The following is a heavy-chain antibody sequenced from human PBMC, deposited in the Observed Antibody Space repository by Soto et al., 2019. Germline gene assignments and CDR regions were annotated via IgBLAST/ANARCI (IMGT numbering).Heavy chain of an antibody. CDR1: GFTFSSYG. CDR2: ISYDGSNK. D-gene: IGHD3-10*01. Sequence: GGSLRLSCAASGFTFSSYGMHWVRQAPGKGLEWVAVISYDGSNKYYADSVKGRFTISRDNSKNTLYLQMNSLRAEDTAVYYCAKLEGVYYGSEDAFDIWGQGTMVTVSS. J-gene: IGHJ3*02. V-gene: IGHV3-30*18. CDR3: AKLEGVYYGSEDAFDI.